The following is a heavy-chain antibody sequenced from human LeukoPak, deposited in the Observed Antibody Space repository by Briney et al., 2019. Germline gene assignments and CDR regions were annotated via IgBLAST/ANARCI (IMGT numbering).Heavy chain of an antibody. J-gene: IGHJ4*02. CDR2: ISTTGGYT. D-gene: IGHD5-24*01. V-gene: IGHV3-23*01. CDR1: GFSFSTYD. CDR3: AKKPATIKFPFDI. Sequence: GRSLRLSCVGSGFSFSTYDMGWVRQTPGKGLERVSAISTTGGYTEDADSVKGRFTISRDNSQNTLFLQMHSLRAEDTAVYYCAKKPATIKFPFDIWGQGTLVTVSP.